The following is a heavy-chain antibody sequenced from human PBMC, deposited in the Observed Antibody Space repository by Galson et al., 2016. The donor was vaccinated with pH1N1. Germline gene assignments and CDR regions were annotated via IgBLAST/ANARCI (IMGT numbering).Heavy chain of an antibody. J-gene: IGHJ4*02. V-gene: IGHV3-48*01. CDR1: GFTFSPYS. CDR2: IASSYSTT. D-gene: IGHD2-2*01. CDR3: TRAYFCGTNTCLRSYYDS. Sequence: SLRLSCAGSGFTFSPYSINWVRQTPGKGLEWVAFIASSYSTTYYADSVKGRFTISRDSAQNSVDLQLNSLRAEDTAVYYCTRAYFCGTNTCLRSYYDSWGQGTQVLVSS.